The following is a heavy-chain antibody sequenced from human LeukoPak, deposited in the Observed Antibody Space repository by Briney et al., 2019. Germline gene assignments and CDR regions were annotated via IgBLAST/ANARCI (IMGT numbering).Heavy chain of an antibody. CDR2: ISSGST. V-gene: IGHV4-4*07. Sequence: SETLSLTCTVSGGSISRYYWSWIRQPAGKGLEWIGRISSGSTNYNPSLKSRVTISVDTSKDQFSLKVSSVTAADTAVYYCARHIGGRYYYYYMDVWGKGTTVTISS. D-gene: IGHD2-21*01. CDR1: GGSISRYY. CDR3: ARHIGGRYYYYYMDV. J-gene: IGHJ6*03.